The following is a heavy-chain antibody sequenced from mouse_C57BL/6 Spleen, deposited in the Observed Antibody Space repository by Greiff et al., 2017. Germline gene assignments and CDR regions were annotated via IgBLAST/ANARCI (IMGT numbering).Heavy chain of an antibody. CDR1: GFTFSNYW. CDR3: TGGDWAFAY. Sequence: EVMLVESGGGLVQPGGSMKLSCVASGFTFSNYWMNWVRQSPEKGLEWVAQIRLKSDNYATHYAESVKGRFTISRDDSKSSVYLQMNNLRAEDTGIYYCTGGDWAFAYWGQGTLVTVSA. D-gene: IGHD4-1*01. CDR2: IRLKSDNYAT. V-gene: IGHV6-3*01. J-gene: IGHJ3*01.